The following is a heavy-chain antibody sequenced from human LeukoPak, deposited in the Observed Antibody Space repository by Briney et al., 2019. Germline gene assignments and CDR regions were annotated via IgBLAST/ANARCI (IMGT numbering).Heavy chain of an antibody. J-gene: IGHJ5*02. V-gene: IGHV1-18*01. CDR1: GYTFTSYG. CDR2: ISAYNGNT. D-gene: IGHD6-13*01. CDR3: ARGHRIAAAGLNWFDP. Sequence: ASVKVSCKASGYTFTSYGISWVRQAPGQGLEWMGWISAYNGNTNYAQKLPGRVTITTHTHTRTAYMELRSVRSEDTAVYYCARGHRIAAAGLNWFDPWGQGTLVTVSS.